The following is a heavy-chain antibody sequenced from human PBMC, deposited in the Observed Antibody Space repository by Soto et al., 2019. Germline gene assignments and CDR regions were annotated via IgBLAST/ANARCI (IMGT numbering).Heavy chain of an antibody. CDR3: ARDRDEGDAFDI. J-gene: IGHJ3*02. CDR1: GYTLTSYA. V-gene: IGHV1-3*01. D-gene: IGHD3-10*01. CDR2: INAGNGNT. Sequence: QVQLVQSGAEVKKPGASVKVSCKASGYTLTSYAMHWVRQAPGQRLEWMGWINAGNGNTKYSQKFQGRVTITRDTSASTAYMELSSLRSEDTAVYYCARDRDEGDAFDIWGQGTMVTVSS.